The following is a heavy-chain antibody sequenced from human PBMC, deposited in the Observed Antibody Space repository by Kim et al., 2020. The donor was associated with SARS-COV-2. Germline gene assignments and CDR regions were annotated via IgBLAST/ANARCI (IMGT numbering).Heavy chain of an antibody. CDR3: VREPNY. Sequence: GTPIKDADSVNSRFTIARDNAKKSLSLQMNSLTPEDTAVYYCVREPNYWGQGTLVTVSS. J-gene: IGHJ4*02. V-gene: IGHV3-11*01. CDR2: GTPI.